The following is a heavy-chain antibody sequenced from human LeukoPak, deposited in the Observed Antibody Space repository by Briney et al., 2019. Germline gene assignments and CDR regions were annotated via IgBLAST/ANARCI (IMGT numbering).Heavy chain of an antibody. D-gene: IGHD2-2*01. V-gene: IGHV1-18*01. CDR3: AREVPAETYYYYYYMDV. J-gene: IGHJ6*03. Sequence: ASVKVSCKASGYTFTSYGISWVRQAPGQGLEWMGWISAYNGNTNYAQKLQGRVTMTTDTSTSTAYMELRGLRSDDTAVYYCAREVPAETYYYYYYMDVWGKGTTVTVSS. CDR1: GYTFTSYG. CDR2: ISAYNGNT.